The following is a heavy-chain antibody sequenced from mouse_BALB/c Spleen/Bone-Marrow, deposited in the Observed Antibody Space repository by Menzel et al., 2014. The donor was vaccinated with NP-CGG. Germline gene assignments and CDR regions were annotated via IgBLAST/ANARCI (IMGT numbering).Heavy chain of an antibody. Sequence: EVKLQESGPGLVKPSQSLSLTCTVTGYSITSDYAWNWIRQFPGNKLEWMGYISYSGSTSYNPSLKSRISITRDTSKNQFFLQLNSVTSEDTATDYCARGVYDDAVDYWGQGTSVTVSS. J-gene: IGHJ4*01. V-gene: IGHV3-2*02. CDR2: ISYSGST. D-gene: IGHD2-14*01. CDR3: ARGVYDDAVDY. CDR1: GYSITSDYA.